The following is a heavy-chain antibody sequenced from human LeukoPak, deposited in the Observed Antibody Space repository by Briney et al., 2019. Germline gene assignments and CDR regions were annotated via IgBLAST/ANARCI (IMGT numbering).Heavy chain of an antibody. CDR2: INHSGST. D-gene: IGHD2-2*01. Sequence: SETLSLTCTVSGGSISSYHWSWIRQPPGKGLEWIGEINHSGSTNYNPSLKSRVTISVDTSKNQFSLKLSSVTAADTAVYYCATCSSTSCCYYYGMDVWGQGTTVTVSS. V-gene: IGHV4-34*01. J-gene: IGHJ6*02. CDR3: ATCSSTSCCYYYGMDV. CDR1: GGSISSYH.